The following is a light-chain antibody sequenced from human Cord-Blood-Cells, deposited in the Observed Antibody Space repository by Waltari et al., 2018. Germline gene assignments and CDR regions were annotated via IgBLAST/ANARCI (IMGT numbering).Light chain of an antibody. V-gene: IGKV3-11*01. J-gene: IGKJ5*01. Sequence: EIVLTQSPATLSLSPGERATLSCRASQSVSSHLAWYQQKPGQAPRLLIYDASNRATGIPARFSGSGSGTDFTRTISSLEPEDFAVYYCQQRSNWPITFGQGTRLEIK. CDR1: QSVSSH. CDR2: DAS. CDR3: QQRSNWPIT.